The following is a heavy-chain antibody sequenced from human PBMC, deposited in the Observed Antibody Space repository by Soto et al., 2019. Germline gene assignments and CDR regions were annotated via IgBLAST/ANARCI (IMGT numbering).Heavy chain of an antibody. J-gene: IGHJ6*03. CDR3: ARGSNVVVPAAMDRYYYYMDV. Sequence: SETLSLTCAVYGGSFSGYYWSWIRQPPGKGLEWIGEINHSGSTNYNPSLKSRVTISADTSKNQFSLKLSSVTAADTAVYYCARGSNVVVPAAMDRYYYYMDVWGKGTTVTVSS. CDR1: GGSFSGYY. D-gene: IGHD2-2*01. V-gene: IGHV4-34*01. CDR2: INHSGST.